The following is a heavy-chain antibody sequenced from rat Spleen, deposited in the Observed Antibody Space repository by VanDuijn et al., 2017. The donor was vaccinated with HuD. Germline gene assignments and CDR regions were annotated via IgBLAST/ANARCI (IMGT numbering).Heavy chain of an antibody. Sequence: EVQLKESGPGLVQPSQTLSLTCTVSGFSLTDYSVHWVRQPPGNGLEWMGVMWSGGSTAYNSALKSRLSISRDTSKSQVFLKKNSRQTEDTASYYCTRGDSGGVMDAWGQGASVTVSS. V-gene: IGHV2S63*01. D-gene: IGHD1-1*01. J-gene: IGHJ4*01. CDR3: TRGDSGGVMDA. CDR2: MWSGGST. CDR1: GFSLTDYS.